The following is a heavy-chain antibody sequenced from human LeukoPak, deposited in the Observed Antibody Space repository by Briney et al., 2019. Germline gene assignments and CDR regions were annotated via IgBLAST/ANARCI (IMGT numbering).Heavy chain of an antibody. Sequence: SETLSLTCTVSGGSMSSYYWSWIRQPPGKGLEWIGFIYYSGTTTYNPSLKSRVTISVDTSKNQFSLKLSSVTAADTAVYYCARVSSSWYYFDYWGQGTLVTVSS. J-gene: IGHJ4*02. V-gene: IGHV4-59*01. CDR2: IYYSGTT. CDR3: ARVSSSWYYFDY. CDR1: GGSMSSYY. D-gene: IGHD6-13*01.